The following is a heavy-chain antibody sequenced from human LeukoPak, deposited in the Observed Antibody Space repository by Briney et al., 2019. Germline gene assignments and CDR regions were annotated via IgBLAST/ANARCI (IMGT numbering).Heavy chain of an antibody. D-gene: IGHD3-22*01. CDR2: TSAYNGNT. J-gene: IGHJ4*02. CDR1: GYTFTSYG. V-gene: IGHV1-18*01. CDR3: ASSRVVAPPSFDY. Sequence: ASVKVSCKASGYTFTSYGISWVRQAPGQGLEWMGWTSAYNGNTNYAQKLQGRVTMTTDTSTSTAYMELRSLRSDDTAVYYWASSRVVAPPSFDYWGQGTLVTVSS.